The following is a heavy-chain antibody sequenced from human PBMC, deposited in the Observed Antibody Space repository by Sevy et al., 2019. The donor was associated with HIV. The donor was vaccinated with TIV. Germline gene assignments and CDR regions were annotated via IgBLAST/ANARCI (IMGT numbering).Heavy chain of an antibody. V-gene: IGHV3-30-3*01. CDR3: ARDGATSNYDILTGYFGY. CDR1: GFTFSSYA. CDR2: ISYDGSNK. Sequence: GGSLRVSCAASGFTFSSYAMHWVRQAPGKGLEWVAVISYDGSNKYYADSVKGRFTISRDNSKNTLYLQMNSLRAEDTAVYYCARDGATSNYDILTGYFGYRGQGTLVTVSS. J-gene: IGHJ4*02. D-gene: IGHD3-9*01.